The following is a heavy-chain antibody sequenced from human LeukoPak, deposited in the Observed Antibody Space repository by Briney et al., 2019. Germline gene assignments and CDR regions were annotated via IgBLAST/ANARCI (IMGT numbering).Heavy chain of an antibody. CDR3: ARNGGSGWSDY. CDR2: IHYSGST. J-gene: IGHJ4*02. V-gene: IGHV4-59*08. CDR1: GGSISNYY. D-gene: IGHD6-19*01. Sequence: SETLSLTCTASGGSISNYYWSWIRQPPGKGLEWIGDIHYSGSTNDNPSLKSRVTISIDTSKNQFSLNLNSVTAADTAVYYCARNGGSGWSDYWGQGTLVTVPS.